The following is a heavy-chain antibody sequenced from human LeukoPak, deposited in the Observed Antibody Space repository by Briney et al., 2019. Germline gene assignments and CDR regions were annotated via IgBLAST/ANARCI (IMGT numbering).Heavy chain of an antibody. CDR1: GYTFTSYG. CDR2: ISGHNGNT. D-gene: IGHD3-22*01. V-gene: IGHV1-18*01. CDR3: ARDYYDSSGYFVIDY. J-gene: IGHJ4*02. Sequence: ASVKVSCKASGYTFTSYGISWVRQAPGQGLEWMGWISGHNGNTNYAQKLQGRVTMTTDTSTSTAYMELRSLRSDDTAVYYCARDYYDSSGYFVIDYWGQGTLVTVSS.